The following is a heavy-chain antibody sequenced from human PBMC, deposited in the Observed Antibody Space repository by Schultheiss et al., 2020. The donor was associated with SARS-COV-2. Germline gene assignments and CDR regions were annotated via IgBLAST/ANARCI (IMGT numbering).Heavy chain of an antibody. D-gene: IGHD1-1*01. J-gene: IGHJ6*02. CDR3: AKDLHWYGMDV. Sequence: GGSLRLSCAASGFTFSSYTMSWVRQAPGKGLEWVAFIRYDGSNKYYADSVKGRFTISRDNSKNTLYLHMNSLKAGDTAVYYCAKDLHWYGMDVWGQGTTVTVSS. V-gene: IGHV3-30*02. CDR2: IRYDGSNK. CDR1: GFTFSSYT.